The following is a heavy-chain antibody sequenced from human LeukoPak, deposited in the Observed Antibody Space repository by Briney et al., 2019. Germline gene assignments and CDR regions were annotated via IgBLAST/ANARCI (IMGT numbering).Heavy chain of an antibody. CDR1: GGSISSYY. D-gene: IGHD3-3*01. J-gene: IGHJ5*02. CDR3: ARGGYDFWSGYPNWFDP. V-gene: IGHV4-59*01. CDR2: IYYSGST. Sequence: TASETLSLTCTVSGGSISSYYWSWIRQPPGKGLEGIGYIYYSGSTNYNPPLKSRVTISVDTSKNQFSLKLSSVTAADTAVYYCARGGYDFWSGYPNWFDPWGQGTLVTVSS.